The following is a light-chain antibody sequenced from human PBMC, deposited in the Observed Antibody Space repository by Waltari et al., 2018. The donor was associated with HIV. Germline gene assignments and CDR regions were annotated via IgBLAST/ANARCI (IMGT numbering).Light chain of an antibody. Sequence: QSVLTQPPSVSGAPGQRVTISCTGSSSNIGAGYDVHWYQQLPGTAPKLLIFGNSTRPSGVPDLFSGSKSGTSASLAITGLRAEDEADYYCQSYDSSLSGATVFGTGTKVTV. V-gene: IGLV1-40*01. CDR2: GNS. J-gene: IGLJ1*01. CDR1: SSNIGAGYD. CDR3: QSYDSSLSGATV.